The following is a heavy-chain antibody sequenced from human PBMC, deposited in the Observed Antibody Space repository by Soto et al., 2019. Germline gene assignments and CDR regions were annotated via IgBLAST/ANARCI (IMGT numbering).Heavy chain of an antibody. D-gene: IGHD3-3*01. CDR2: ISSSSSYI. J-gene: IGHJ4*02. V-gene: IGHV3-21*01. Sequence: GGSLRLSCAASGFTFSSYSMNWVRQAPGKGLEWVSSISSSSSYIYYADSVKGRFTISRDNAKNSLYLQMNSLRAEDTAVYYCAREQAGGFWSGYYPHAGGPPPQLFDYWGQGTLVTVSS. CDR1: GFTFSSYS. CDR3: AREQAGGFWSGYYPHAGGPPPQLFDY.